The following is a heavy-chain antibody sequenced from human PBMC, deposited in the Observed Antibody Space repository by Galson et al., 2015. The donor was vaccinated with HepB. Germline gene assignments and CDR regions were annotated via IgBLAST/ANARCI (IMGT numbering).Heavy chain of an antibody. V-gene: IGHV3-30*02. CDR2: IRYDGSNK. CDR3: AGSYYYDSSGHPYYYYYYGMDV. Sequence: SLRLSCAASGFTFSSYGMHWVRQAPGKGLEWVAFIRYDGSNKYYADSVKGRFTISRDNSKNTLYLQMNSLRAEDTAVYYCAGSYYYDSSGHPYYYYYYGMDVWGQGTTVTVSS. D-gene: IGHD3-22*01. CDR1: GFTFSSYG. J-gene: IGHJ6*02.